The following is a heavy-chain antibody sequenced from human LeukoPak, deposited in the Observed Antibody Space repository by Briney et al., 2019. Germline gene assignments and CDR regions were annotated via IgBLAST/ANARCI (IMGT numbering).Heavy chain of an antibody. D-gene: IGHD3-22*01. CDR3: ARVTNPHYYDSSGLLYYFDY. Sequence: GASVKVSCKASAYTFTSHGINWVRQAPGQGLEWMGWISAHNGNTNYAQKFQGRVTMTTDTSTSTAYMELRSLRSDDTAVYYCARVTNPHYYDSSGLLYYFDYWGQGTLVAVSS. CDR1: AYTFTSHG. V-gene: IGHV1-18*01. J-gene: IGHJ4*02. CDR2: ISAHNGNT.